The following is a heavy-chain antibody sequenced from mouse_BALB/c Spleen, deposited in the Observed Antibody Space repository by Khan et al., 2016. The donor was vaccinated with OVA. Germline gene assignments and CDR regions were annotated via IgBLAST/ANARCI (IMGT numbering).Heavy chain of an antibody. CDR2: ISSGSSTI. D-gene: IGHD2-3*01. V-gene: IGHV5-17*02. Sequence: EVELVESGGGLVQPGGSRKLSCAASGFTFSGFGMHWVRQAPEKGLEWVAYISSGSSTIYYADTVKGRFTISRDNPKNTLLLQMASLRSEDTAMYYFARTGYYYFAYWGLGTTLAVSS. CDR3: ARTGYYYFAY. J-gene: IGHJ2*01. CDR1: GFTFSGFG.